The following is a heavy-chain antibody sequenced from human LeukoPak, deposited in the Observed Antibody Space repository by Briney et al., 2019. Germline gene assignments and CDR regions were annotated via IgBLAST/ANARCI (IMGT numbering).Heavy chain of an antibody. V-gene: IGHV3-23*01. J-gene: IGHJ4*02. D-gene: IGHD3-3*01. CDR1: GFTFSSYN. CDR3: AAKALRFLEWLLSGTG. Sequence: GGSLRLSCAASGFTFSSYNMNWVRQAPGKGLEWVSAISGSGGSTYYADSVKGRFTISRDNSKNTLYLQMNSLRAEDTAVYYCAAKALRFLEWLLSGTGGGQGTLVTVSS. CDR2: ISGSGGST.